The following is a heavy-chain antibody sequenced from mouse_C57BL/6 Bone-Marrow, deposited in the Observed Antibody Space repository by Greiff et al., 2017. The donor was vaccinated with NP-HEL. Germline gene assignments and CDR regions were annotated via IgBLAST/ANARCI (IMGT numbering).Heavy chain of an antibody. CDR3: AREVYDGFRYWYFDV. Sequence: QVQLQQPGTELVKPGASVKLSCKASGYTFTSYWMHWVKQRPGQGLEWIGNINPSNGGTNYNEKFKSKTTLTVDKSSSTAYMQLSSLTSEDSAVYYCAREVYDGFRYWYFDVWGKGTTVTVSS. CDR1: GYTFTSYW. D-gene: IGHD2-3*01. J-gene: IGHJ1*03. V-gene: IGHV1-53*01. CDR2: INPSNGGT.